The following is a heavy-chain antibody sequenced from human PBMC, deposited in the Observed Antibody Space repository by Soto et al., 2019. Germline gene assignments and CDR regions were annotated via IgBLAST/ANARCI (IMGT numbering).Heavy chain of an antibody. Sequence: EVQLLESGGGVVQPRGSLRLSCAASGFTFSAYAMSWVRQAPGKGLQWVSGVGGSDTDKHYADSVRGRFTVSRDNFKNTLYLQMNSLRADDTAVYYCAKDATAVNGVWDPFDMWGQGTEVSVSS. J-gene: IGHJ3*02. D-gene: IGHD2-8*01. CDR1: GFTFSAYA. V-gene: IGHV3-23*01. CDR2: VGGSDTDK. CDR3: AKDATAVNGVWDPFDM.